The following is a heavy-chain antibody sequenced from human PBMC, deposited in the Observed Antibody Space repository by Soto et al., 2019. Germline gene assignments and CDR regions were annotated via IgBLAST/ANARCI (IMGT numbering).Heavy chain of an antibody. Sequence: QVHLVQSGAEVKKPGASVNVSCKTSGYTFTRHGISWVRQAPGQGLEWMGWISPNSGNIKYAQKLQGRVIMTTDTSTSTAYMELRSLRSDDTAVYYCVKDRDSNSWPSRDVWGPGTTVTVSS. CDR1: GYTFTRHG. CDR2: ISPNSGNI. D-gene: IGHD3-22*01. CDR3: VKDRDSNSWPSRDV. V-gene: IGHV1-18*01. J-gene: IGHJ6*02.